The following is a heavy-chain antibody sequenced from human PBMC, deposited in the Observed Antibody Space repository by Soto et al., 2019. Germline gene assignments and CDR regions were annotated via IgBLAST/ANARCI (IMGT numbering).Heavy chain of an antibody. D-gene: IGHD3-10*01. J-gene: IGHJ6*02. CDR1: GYTFTSYD. CDR2: MNPNSGST. Sequence: ASVKVSCKASGYTFTSYDINWVRQATGQGLEWMGWMNPNSGSTGYAQKFQGRVTMTRNTSISTAYMELSSLRSDDTAVYYCARSGLYGSGSYYNVDYYYGMDVWGQGTTVTVSS. V-gene: IGHV1-8*01. CDR3: ARSGLYGSGSYYNVDYYYGMDV.